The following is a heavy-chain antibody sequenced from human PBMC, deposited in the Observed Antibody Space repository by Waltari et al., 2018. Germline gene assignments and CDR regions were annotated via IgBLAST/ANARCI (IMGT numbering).Heavy chain of an antibody. CDR3: ARGGVHGGLAAAYNWFDP. J-gene: IGHJ5*02. CDR1: GGSISSSSYY. Sequence: QLQLQESGPGLVKPSETLSLTCTVSGGSISSSSYYWGWIRQPPGKGLEWIGSIYYSGSTYYNPSLKSRVTISVDTSKNQFSLKLSSVTAADTAVYYCARGGVHGGLAAAYNWFDPWGQGTLVTVSS. CDR2: IYYSGST. V-gene: IGHV4-39*07. D-gene: IGHD6-13*01.